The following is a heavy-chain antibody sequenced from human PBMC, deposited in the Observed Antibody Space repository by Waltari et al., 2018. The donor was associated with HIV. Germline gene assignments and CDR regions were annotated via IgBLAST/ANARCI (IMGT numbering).Heavy chain of an antibody. CDR1: GYRVTTYW. CDR3: ARPGLAYCGGDCYYHF. V-gene: IGHV5-51*01. CDR2: VYPGDSET. D-gene: IGHD2-21*02. J-gene: IGHJ4*02. Sequence: VQLVQSGTEVKKRGESLTISCKASGYRVTTYWLAWLRQRPGKGLEWMGIVYPGDSETRYSPSFEGQVTISVDKSIATAYLQWSSLKASDSAVYYCARPGLAYCGGDCYYHFWGQGTLVSVSS.